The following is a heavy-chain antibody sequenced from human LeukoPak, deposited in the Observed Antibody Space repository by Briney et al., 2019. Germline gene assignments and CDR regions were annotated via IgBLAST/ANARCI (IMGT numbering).Heavy chain of an antibody. CDR2: ITWNSGSI. Sequence: GGSLRLSCAASGFTFDDYAMHWVRQAPGKGLEWVSGITWNSGSIGYVDSVKGRFTISRDNAKNSLYLQMNSLRAEDTALYYCAAHYDSSGYYGGWSAFDIWGQGAMVTVSS. V-gene: IGHV3-9*01. CDR1: GFTFDDYA. D-gene: IGHD3-22*01. J-gene: IGHJ3*02. CDR3: AAHYDSSGYYGGWSAFDI.